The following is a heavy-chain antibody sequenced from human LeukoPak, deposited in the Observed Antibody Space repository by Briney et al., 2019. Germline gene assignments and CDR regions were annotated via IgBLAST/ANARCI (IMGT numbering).Heavy chain of an antibody. V-gene: IGHV3-21*01. D-gene: IGHD3-10*01. CDR3: ARALKMEGGYGSGSYPPTFDY. CDR2: ISSSSSYI. Sequence: GGSLRLSCAASGFTFSSYSMNWVRQAPGKGLEWVSSISSSSSYIYYADSVKGRFTISRDNAKNSLYLQMNSLRAEDTAVYYCARALKMEGGYGSGSYPPTFDYWGQGTLVTVSS. J-gene: IGHJ4*02. CDR1: GFTFSSYS.